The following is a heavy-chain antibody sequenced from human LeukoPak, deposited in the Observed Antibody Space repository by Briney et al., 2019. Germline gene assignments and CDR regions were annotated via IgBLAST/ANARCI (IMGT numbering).Heavy chain of an antibody. CDR2: INSDGSST. D-gene: IGHD6-13*01. V-gene: IGHV3-74*01. J-gene: IGHJ4*02. Sequence: PGGSLRLSCAASGFTFSSYWMHWVRQPPEKGLVWVSRINSDGSSTSYADSVKGRFTISRDNAKNTLYLQMNSLRAEDTAVYYCARGGAYSSSGFDSWGQRTLVTVSS. CDR1: GFTFSSYW. CDR3: ARGGAYSSSGFDS.